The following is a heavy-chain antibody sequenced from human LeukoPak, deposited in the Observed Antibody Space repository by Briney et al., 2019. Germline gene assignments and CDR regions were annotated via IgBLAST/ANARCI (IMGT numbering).Heavy chain of an antibody. V-gene: IGHV3-7*01. CDR1: GFTFSSYW. J-gene: IGHJ4*02. Sequence: KPGGSLRLSCAASGFTFSSYWMSWVRQAPGKGLEWVANIKQGGSEKYYVDSVKGRFTISRDNAKNSLYLQMNSLRAEDTAVYYCARDGGYGDYCFDYWGQGTLVTVSS. CDR3: ARDGGYGDYCFDY. D-gene: IGHD4-17*01. CDR2: IKQGGSEK.